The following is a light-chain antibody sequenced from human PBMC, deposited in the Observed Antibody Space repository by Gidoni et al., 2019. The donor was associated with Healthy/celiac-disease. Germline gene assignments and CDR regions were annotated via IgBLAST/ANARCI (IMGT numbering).Light chain of an antibody. Sequence: EIVMTQSPATMSVSPGERATLSCRASQSVSSNLAWYQQKPGQAPRLLIYGASTRATGIPARFSGCVSGTEFTLTISILQSEDFSVYYCQQYNNWPPLTFGGGTKVEI. CDR1: QSVSSN. CDR2: GAS. V-gene: IGKV3-15*01. CDR3: QQYNNWPPLT. J-gene: IGKJ4*01.